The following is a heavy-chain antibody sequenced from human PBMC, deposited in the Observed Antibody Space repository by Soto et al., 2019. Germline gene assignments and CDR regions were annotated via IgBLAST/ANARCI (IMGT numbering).Heavy chain of an antibody. J-gene: IGHJ6*02. Sequence: QVQLVESGGGVVQTGRSLRLSCAASGFTFSSYGMHWVRQAPGKGLEWVAVISYDGSNKYYADSVKGRFTISRDNSKNTLYLQMNSLRAEDTAVYYCAKDLYYYGPGSYYEDYYGMDVWGQGTTVTVSS. CDR1: GFTFSSYG. D-gene: IGHD3-10*01. CDR2: ISYDGSNK. CDR3: AKDLYYYGPGSYYEDYYGMDV. V-gene: IGHV3-30*18.